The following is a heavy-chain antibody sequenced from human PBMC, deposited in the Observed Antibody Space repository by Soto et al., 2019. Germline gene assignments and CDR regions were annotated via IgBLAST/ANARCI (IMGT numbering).Heavy chain of an antibody. D-gene: IGHD3-10*01. CDR1: GGTFSSYT. CDR3: ARVVYFYGSGSYSLTHYYYYGMDV. V-gene: IGHV1-69*02. Sequence: SVKVSCKASGGTFSSYTISWVRQAPGQGLEWMGRIIPILGIANYAQKFQGRVTITADKSTSTAYMELSSLRSEDTAVYYCARVVYFYGSGSYSLTHYYYYGMDVWVQGTTVSGSS. J-gene: IGHJ6*02. CDR2: IIPILGIA.